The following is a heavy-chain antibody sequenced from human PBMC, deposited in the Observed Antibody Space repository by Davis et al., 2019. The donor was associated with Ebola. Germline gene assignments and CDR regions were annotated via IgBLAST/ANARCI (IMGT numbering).Heavy chain of an antibody. Sequence: PSETLSLTCSVSGFVISPYYWSWIRLAPGKGLEWIGYAYYNGDRKYNPSLQSRVTISIDTSTRRVSLRLTSVTAADTAFYYCARQSASYNFGAFDLWGPGTVVAVSS. CDR2: AYYNGDR. D-gene: IGHD1-1*01. CDR3: ARQSASYNFGAFDL. CDR1: GFVISPYY. V-gene: IGHV4-59*08. J-gene: IGHJ3*01.